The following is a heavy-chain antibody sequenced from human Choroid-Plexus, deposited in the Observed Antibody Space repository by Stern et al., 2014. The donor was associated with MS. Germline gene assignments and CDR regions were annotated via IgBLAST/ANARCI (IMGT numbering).Heavy chain of an antibody. D-gene: IGHD2/OR15-2a*01. V-gene: IGHV3-30*18. CDR1: GFTFGSCA. Sequence: VQLVESGGGVVQPGRPLRLSCVASGFTFGSCAMHWVRQAPGQGLEWVAGVSYDGSNKYYADSGKGRFTISRDNSQNTLYMQMSSQRPEDTAVYYCAKDRQYLTYFFDHWGQGSLVTVSS. J-gene: IGHJ5*02. CDR2: VSYDGSNK. CDR3: AKDRQYLTYFFDH.